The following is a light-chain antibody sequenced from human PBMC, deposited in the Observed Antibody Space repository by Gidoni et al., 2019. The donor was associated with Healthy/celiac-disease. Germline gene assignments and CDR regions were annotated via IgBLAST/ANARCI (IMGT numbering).Light chain of an antibody. CDR2: GKN. V-gene: IGLV3-19*01. J-gene: IGLJ2*01. Sequence: SSVLTPDPAVSVSLGQTVRITCQGDSLRSYYASWYQQKPGQAPVLVIYGKNNRPSGIPDRFSGSSAGNTASLTITGAQAEDEADYYCNSRDSSGNLVVFGGGTKLTVL. CDR3: NSRDSSGNLVV. CDR1: SLRSYY.